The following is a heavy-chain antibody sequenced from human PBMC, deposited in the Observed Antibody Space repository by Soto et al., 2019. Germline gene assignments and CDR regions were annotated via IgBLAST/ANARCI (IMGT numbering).Heavy chain of an antibody. Sequence: QVQLQESGPGLVKPSGTLSLTCAVSGDSITNSYWWSWVRQPPGKGLEWIGEIYHTGSTNYNPSLXSXVXXSVDKSKNQFSLKLTSVTAADTAVYYCARGSAFDIWGQGTKVTVSS. V-gene: IGHV4-4*02. CDR3: ARGSAFDI. CDR2: IYHTGST. CDR1: GDSITNSYW. J-gene: IGHJ3*02.